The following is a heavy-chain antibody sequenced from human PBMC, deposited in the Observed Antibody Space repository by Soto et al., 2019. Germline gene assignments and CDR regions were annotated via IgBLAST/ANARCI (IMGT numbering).Heavy chain of an antibody. CDR1: GGSISSYY. CDR3: ARQVPGPSGSGSYFDY. J-gene: IGHJ4*02. V-gene: IGHV4-59*08. CDR2: IYYSGST. D-gene: IGHD3-10*01. Sequence: QVQLQESGPGLVKPSETLSLTCTVSGGSISSYYWSWIRQPPGKGLEWIGYIYYSGSTNYNPSLMSRVTLAVDTSKNQFPLKLSSVTAADTAVYYGARQVPGPSGSGSYFDYWGQGTLVTVSS.